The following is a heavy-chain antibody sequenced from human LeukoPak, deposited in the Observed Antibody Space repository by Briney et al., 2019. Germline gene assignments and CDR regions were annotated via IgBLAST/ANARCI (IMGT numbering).Heavy chain of an antibody. CDR1: GYTFTSYD. Sequence: APVKVSCKASGYTFTSYDINWVRQATGQGLEWMGWMNPNSGNTGYAQKFQGRVTMTRNTSISTAYMELSSLRSEDTAVYYCARDPQEGYDFWSGYYTYYFDYWGQGTLVTVSS. V-gene: IGHV1-8*01. CDR3: ARDPQEGYDFWSGYYTYYFDY. D-gene: IGHD3-3*01. J-gene: IGHJ4*02. CDR2: MNPNSGNT.